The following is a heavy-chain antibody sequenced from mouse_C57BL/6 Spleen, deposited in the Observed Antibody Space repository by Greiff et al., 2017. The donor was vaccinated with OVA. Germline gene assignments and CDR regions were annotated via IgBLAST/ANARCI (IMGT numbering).Heavy chain of an antibody. CDR2: INPNNGGT. J-gene: IGHJ2*01. CDR3: ARRAVVAPHYFDY. D-gene: IGHD1-1*01. CDR1: GYTFTDYN. V-gene: IGHV1-18*01. Sequence: EVQLQQSGPELVKPGASVKIPCKASGYTFTDYNMDWVKQSHGKSLEWIGDINPNNGGTIYNQKFKGKATLTVDKSSSTAYMELRSLTSEDTAVYYCARRAVVAPHYFDYWGQGTTLTVSS.